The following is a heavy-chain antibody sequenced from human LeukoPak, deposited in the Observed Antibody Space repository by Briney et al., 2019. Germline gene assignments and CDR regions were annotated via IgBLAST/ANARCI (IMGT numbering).Heavy chain of an antibody. D-gene: IGHD3-10*01. CDR1: GGSISSGGYS. Sequence: SQTLSLTCAVSGGSISSGGYSWSWIRQPPGKGLEWIGYIYHSGSTYYNPSLKSRVTISVDRSKNQFSLKLSSVTAADTAVYYCARAASGYYGSGSPLPNWFDPWGQGTLVTVSP. CDR2: IYHSGST. V-gene: IGHV4-30-2*01. CDR3: ARAASGYYGSGSPLPNWFDP. J-gene: IGHJ5*02.